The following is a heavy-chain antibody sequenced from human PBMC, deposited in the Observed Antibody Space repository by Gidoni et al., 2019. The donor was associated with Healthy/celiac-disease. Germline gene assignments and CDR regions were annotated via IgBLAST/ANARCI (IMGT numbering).Heavy chain of an antibody. Sequence: QVQLVESGGGVVQPGRSLRLSCAASGFPFSSYAMHWVRQAPGKGLEWVAVISYDGSNKYYADSVKGRFTISRDNSKNTLYLQMNSLRAEDTAVYYCARPMVRGAPFGAFDIWGQGTMVTVSS. J-gene: IGHJ3*02. D-gene: IGHD3-10*01. CDR3: ARPMVRGAPFGAFDI. CDR1: GFPFSSYA. CDR2: ISYDGSNK. V-gene: IGHV3-30-3*01.